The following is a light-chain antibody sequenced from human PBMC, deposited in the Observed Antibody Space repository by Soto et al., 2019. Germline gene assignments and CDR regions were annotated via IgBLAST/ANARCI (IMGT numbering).Light chain of an antibody. V-gene: IGKV2-28*01. Sequence: DIVITQSPLSLPVTPGEPASISCRSSQSLLHSNGYNYLDRYLQKPGQSPQLLIYLGSNRASGVPDRFSGSGSGTDFTLKISRVEAEDVGVYYCMQALQTPPTFGQGTRLEIK. CDR1: QSLLHSNGYNY. CDR2: LGS. CDR3: MQALQTPPT. J-gene: IGKJ5*01.